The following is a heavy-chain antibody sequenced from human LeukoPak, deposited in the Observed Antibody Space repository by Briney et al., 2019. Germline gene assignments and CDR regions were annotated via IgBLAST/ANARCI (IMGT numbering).Heavy chain of an antibody. CDR2: IYYSGST. D-gene: IGHD3-22*01. V-gene: IGHV4-59*11. Sequence: PSETLSLTCTVSGGSISNHYWNWIRQPPGKGLEWIVHIYYSGSTNYNPSLKSGGTISVDRSKPQFSLNLSSVTAADTALYYCARSYYYDRSGSRHSYFDSWGQGTLVTVSS. CDR3: ARSYYYDRSGSRHSYFDS. J-gene: IGHJ4*02. CDR1: GGSISNHY.